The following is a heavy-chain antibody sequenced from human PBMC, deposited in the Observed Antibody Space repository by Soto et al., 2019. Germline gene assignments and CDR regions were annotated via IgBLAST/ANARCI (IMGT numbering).Heavy chain of an antibody. V-gene: IGHV3-23*01. CDR3: AKQSYYYGSGADYYYYYYMDV. J-gene: IGHJ6*03. Sequence: PGGSLRLSCAASGFTFSSYAMSWVRQAPGKGLEWVSAISGSGGSTYYADSVKGRFTISRDNSKNTLYLQMNSLRAEDTAVYYCAKQSYYYGSGADYYYYYYMDVWGKGTTVTVS. D-gene: IGHD3-10*01. CDR1: GFTFSSYA. CDR2: ISGSGGST.